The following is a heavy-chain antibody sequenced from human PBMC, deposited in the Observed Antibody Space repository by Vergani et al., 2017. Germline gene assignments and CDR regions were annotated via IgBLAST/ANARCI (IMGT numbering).Heavy chain of an antibody. J-gene: IGHJ6*02. V-gene: IGHV3-21*04. CDR1: GFTFSSYS. D-gene: IGHD4/OR15-4a*01. CDR2: ISSSSSYI. Sequence: EVQLVESGGGLVQPGGSLRLSCAASGFTFSSYSMNWVRQAPGKGLEWVSSISSSSSYIYYADSVKGRFTISRDNAKNSLYLQMNSLRAEDTAVYYCARSEIFVSYGAYYYYGMDVWGQGTTVTVSS. CDR3: ARSEIFVSYGAYYYYGMDV.